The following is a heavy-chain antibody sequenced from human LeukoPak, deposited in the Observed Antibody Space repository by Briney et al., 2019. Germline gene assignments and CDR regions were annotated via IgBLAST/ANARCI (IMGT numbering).Heavy chain of an antibody. CDR1: GFTFSSYA. J-gene: IGHJ4*02. CDR2: ISSSSSYI. Sequence: PGGSLRLSCAASGFTFSSYAMSWVRQAPGKGLEWVSSISSSSSYIYYADSVKGRFTISRDNAKNSLYLQMNSLRAEDTAVYYCARDRGAVNFDYWGQGTLVTVSS. D-gene: IGHD1-26*01. V-gene: IGHV3-21*01. CDR3: ARDRGAVNFDY.